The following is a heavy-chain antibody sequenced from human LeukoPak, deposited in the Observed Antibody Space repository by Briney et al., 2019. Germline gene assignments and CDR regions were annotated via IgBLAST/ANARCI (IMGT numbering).Heavy chain of an antibody. Sequence: GGSLRPXCAASGFTFSIYAMSWVRQTPGKGLEWVSSITSRDGTTYYADSVKGRFTISRDNSENTLYLQMNSLRAEDSALYYCARDRPNYYGSDGHYYRRDGDYWGQGTLVTVSS. V-gene: IGHV3-23*01. CDR2: ITSRDGTT. CDR1: GFTFSIYA. CDR3: ARDRPNYYGSDGHYYRRDGDY. D-gene: IGHD3-22*01. J-gene: IGHJ4*02.